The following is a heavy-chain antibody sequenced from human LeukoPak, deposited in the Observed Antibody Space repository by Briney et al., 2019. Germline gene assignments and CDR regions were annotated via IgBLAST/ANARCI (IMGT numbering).Heavy chain of an antibody. CDR3: ARAYCSSTSCYAHDAFDI. D-gene: IGHD2-2*01. CDR1: GFTFSSYC. J-gene: IGHJ3*02. Sequence: GGSLRLSCAASGFTFSSYCMNWVRQAPGKGLEWVSSISSSSSYIYYADSVKSRFTISRDNAKNSLYLQMNSLRAEDTAVYYCARAYCSSTSCYAHDAFDIWGQGTMVTVSS. V-gene: IGHV3-21*01. CDR2: ISSSSSYI.